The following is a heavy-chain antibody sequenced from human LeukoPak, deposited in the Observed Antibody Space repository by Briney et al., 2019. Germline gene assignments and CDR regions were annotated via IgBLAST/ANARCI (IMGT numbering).Heavy chain of an antibody. Sequence: GGSLRLSCAASGFTVSSNYMSWVRQAPGKGLEWVSVIYSGGSTYYADSVKGRFTISRDNSKNTLYLQMNSLRAEDTAVYYCASGLGYCSSTSCRKGNDEVYWGQGTLVTVSS. CDR1: GFTVSSNY. CDR3: ASGLGYCSSTSCRKGNDEVY. V-gene: IGHV3-66*01. J-gene: IGHJ4*02. CDR2: IYSGGST. D-gene: IGHD2-2*01.